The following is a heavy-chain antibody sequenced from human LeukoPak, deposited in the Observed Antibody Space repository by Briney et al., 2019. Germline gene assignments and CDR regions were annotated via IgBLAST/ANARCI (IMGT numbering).Heavy chain of an antibody. V-gene: IGHV4-59*11. CDR2: ISHIGRT. Sequence: PSETLSLTCAVSGDSFSSHYWTWIRQSPGTGLEWIGYISHIGRTNYNPSLKSRVTISIDTSKNQFSLKLRSVTAADTAVYYCPRDLVTVTKGFDIWGQGTMVSVSS. J-gene: IGHJ3*02. CDR1: GDSFSSHY. D-gene: IGHD4-17*01. CDR3: PRDLVTVTKGFDI.